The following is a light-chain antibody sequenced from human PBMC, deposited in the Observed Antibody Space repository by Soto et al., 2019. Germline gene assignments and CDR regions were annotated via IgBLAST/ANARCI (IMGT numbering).Light chain of an antibody. Sequence: DIQMTQSPSTLPASVGDSVTITCRADQSISTWLAWYQQKPGKAPNLLIYKASRLETGVPSRFSGSGSGTEFTLTIRFLQPDDFATYYCQQYNSYSPLTCGGGTKVDIK. J-gene: IGKJ4*01. CDR3: QQYNSYSPLT. CDR1: QSISTW. CDR2: KAS. V-gene: IGKV1-5*03.